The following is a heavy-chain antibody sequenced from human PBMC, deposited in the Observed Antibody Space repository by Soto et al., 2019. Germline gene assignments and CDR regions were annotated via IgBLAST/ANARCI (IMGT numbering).Heavy chain of an antibody. D-gene: IGHD3-22*01. J-gene: IGHJ6*02. CDR1: GFILSGYD. CDR3: ARAGYDSSGYYFSAMAV. CDR2: IGTAGDP. Sequence: EEQLVESGGGLVQPGGSLRLSCVASGFILSGYDMHWVRQATGEGLEWVSAIGTAGDPYYSGSVKGRFTISRGNAENSVYLQMNSLRAGDTAVYYWARAGYDSSGYYFSAMAVWGPGTTVTVSS. V-gene: IGHV3-13*05.